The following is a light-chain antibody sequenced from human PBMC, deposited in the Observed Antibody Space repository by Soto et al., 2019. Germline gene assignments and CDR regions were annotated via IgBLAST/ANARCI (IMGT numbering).Light chain of an antibody. Sequence: DIQMTQSPSSRSASVVDRVTITFRASQSIGKHLNWYQQKPGKAPKFLIYAASNLQSGVPSRFSGSGSGTDFTLTVNSLQPEDFATYYCQQGYTSAITFGQGTRLEIK. CDR3: QQGYTSAIT. J-gene: IGKJ5*01. V-gene: IGKV1-39*01. CDR1: QSIGKH. CDR2: AAS.